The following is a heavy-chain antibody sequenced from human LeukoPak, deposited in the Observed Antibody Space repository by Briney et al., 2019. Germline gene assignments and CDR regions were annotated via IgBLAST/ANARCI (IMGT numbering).Heavy chain of an antibody. CDR3: ARGKASGDYGDSQYFQH. CDR1: GGSISSSSYY. CDR2: IYYSGST. D-gene: IGHD4-17*01. V-gene: IGHV4-39*07. J-gene: IGHJ1*01. Sequence: PSETLSLTCTVSGGSISSSSYYWGWIRRPPGKGLEWIGSIYYSGSTYYNPSLKSRVTISVDRSKNQFSLKLSSVTAADTAVYYCARGKASGDYGDSQYFQHWGQGTLVTVSS.